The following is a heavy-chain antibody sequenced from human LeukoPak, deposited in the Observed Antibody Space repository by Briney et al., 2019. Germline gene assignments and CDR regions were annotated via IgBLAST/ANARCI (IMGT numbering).Heavy chain of an antibody. D-gene: IGHD5-24*01. Sequence: SETLSLTCTVSGGSISSSYWSWIRQPPGKGLEWIGYISYSGSTNNNPSLKSRVTISVDTSKNQSSLKLSSVTAADTAVYYCARRGRDGYNWFYDYWGQGTLVTVSS. V-gene: IGHV4-59*08. CDR2: ISYSGST. CDR3: ARRGRDGYNWFYDY. J-gene: IGHJ4*02. CDR1: GGSISSSY.